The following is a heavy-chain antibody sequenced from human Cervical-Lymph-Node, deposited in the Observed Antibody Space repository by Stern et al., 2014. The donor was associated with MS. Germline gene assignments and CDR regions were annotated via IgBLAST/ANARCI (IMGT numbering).Heavy chain of an antibody. J-gene: IGHJ3*02. CDR1: GGTFSIYA. CDR2: IIPIFGTA. Sequence: VQLVESGAEVKKPGSSVKVSCKASGGTFSIYAISWVRQAPGQGLEWMGGIIPIFGTANYAQKIQGRVTITADISTSTAYMELSSLRSDDTAVYYCARDIAVAGTWGSAFDIWGQGTMVTVSS. CDR3: ARDIAVAGTWGSAFDI. V-gene: IGHV1-69*06. D-gene: IGHD6-19*01.